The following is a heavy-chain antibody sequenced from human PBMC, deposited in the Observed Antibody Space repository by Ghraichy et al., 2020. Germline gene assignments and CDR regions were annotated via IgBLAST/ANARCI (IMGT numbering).Heavy chain of an antibody. CDR1: GFTFSSHS. D-gene: IGHD1-26*01. Sequence: GGSLRLSCAASGFTFSSHSMNWVRQAPGKGLEWVSCIGTRSSSIFYADSVKGRFTISRDNAFNSLYLQMNSLTVDDTAIYYCARESGGSQYEAFDYWGQGTLVTVSS. CDR2: IGTRSSSI. V-gene: IGHV3-21*01. J-gene: IGHJ4*02. CDR3: ARESGGSQYEAFDY.